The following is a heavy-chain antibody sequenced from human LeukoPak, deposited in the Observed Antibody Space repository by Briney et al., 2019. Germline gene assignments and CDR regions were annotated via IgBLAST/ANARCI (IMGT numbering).Heavy chain of an antibody. D-gene: IGHD2-2*01. CDR2: ISGSGGST. CDR1: GFTFSSYA. V-gene: IGHV3-23*01. Sequence: GGSLRLSCAASGFTFSSYAMSWARQAPGKGLEWVSAISGSGGSTYYADSVKGRFTISRDNSKNTLYLQMNSLRAEDTAVYYCAKLSYYCSSTSCRYFQHWGQGTLVTVSS. CDR3: AKLSYYCSSTSCRYFQH. J-gene: IGHJ1*01.